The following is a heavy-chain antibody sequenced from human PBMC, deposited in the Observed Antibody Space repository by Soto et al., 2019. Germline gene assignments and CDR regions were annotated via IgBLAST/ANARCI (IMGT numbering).Heavy chain of an antibody. CDR2: ISAYNGNT. V-gene: IGHV1-18*04. CDR3: ARDWGYDRYYYYGMDV. D-gene: IGHD5-12*01. CDR1: GYTFTSYG. J-gene: IGHJ6*02. Sequence: ASVKVSCKASGYTFTSYGISWVRQAPGQGLEWMGWISAYNGNTNYAQKLRGRVTMTTDTSTSTAYMELRSLRSDDTAVYYCARDWGYDRYYYYGMDVWGQGTTVTVSS.